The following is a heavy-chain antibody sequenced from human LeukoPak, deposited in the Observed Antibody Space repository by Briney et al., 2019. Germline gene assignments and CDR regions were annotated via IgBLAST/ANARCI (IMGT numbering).Heavy chain of an antibody. Sequence: ASVKVSCKVSGYTLTELSMHWVRQAPGKGLEWMGGFDPEDGETIYAQKFQGRVTMTEDTSTDTAYMELSSLRSEDTAVYYCATRLAYCVGDCYSAEYSQHWGQGALVTVSS. CDR3: ATRLAYCVGDCYSAEYSQH. J-gene: IGHJ1*01. D-gene: IGHD2-21*02. CDR1: GYTLTELS. V-gene: IGHV1-24*01. CDR2: FDPEDGET.